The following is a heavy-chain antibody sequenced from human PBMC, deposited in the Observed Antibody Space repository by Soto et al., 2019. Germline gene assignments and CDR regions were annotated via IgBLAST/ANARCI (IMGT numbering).Heavy chain of an antibody. Sequence: GGSLRLSCRTSGFTFDDFAMHWVRQAPGKGLDWVSGISWNSGSIGYADSVRGRFTISRDSAKSSLYLQMNNLRGEDTALYYCAKGLTHDHRGWYAFHYYHGMDVCGPRGTVTVS. D-gene: IGHD6-19*01. V-gene: IGHV3-9*01. J-gene: IGHJ6*01. CDR1: GFTFDDFA. CDR2: ISWNSGSI. CDR3: AKGLTHDHRGWYAFHYYHGMDV.